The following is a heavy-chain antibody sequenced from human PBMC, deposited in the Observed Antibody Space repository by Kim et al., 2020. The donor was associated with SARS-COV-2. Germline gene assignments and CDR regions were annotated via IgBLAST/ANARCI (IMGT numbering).Heavy chain of an antibody. J-gene: IGHJ4*02. CDR2: ISEDASRI. CDR3: VKGMTPMGGY. D-gene: IGHD3-16*01. V-gene: IGHV3-74*01. CDR1: GFTFRSQM. Sequence: GGSLRLCCAASGFTFRSQMMHWVRQTPGKGLVWVSRISEDASRIDYADAVKGRFTISRDNAKNTLYLQMDSLRLEDTAVYYCVKGMTPMGGYWGQGTQVIVSS.